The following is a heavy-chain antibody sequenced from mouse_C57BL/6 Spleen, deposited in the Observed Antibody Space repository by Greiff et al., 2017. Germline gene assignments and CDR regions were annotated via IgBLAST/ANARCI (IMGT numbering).Heavy chain of an antibody. CDR3: ASYCPDGWFDV. CDR1: GFNITDYY. J-gene: IGHJ1*03. CDR2: IDPDDGET. V-gene: IGHV14-2*01. Sequence: EVQLQQPGAELVKPGASVKLSCTASGFNITDYYMHWVKQRTEQGLEWIGMIDPDDGETKYTPKFQGKATITADTSSSTAYLQLSSLTSEDTAVYYCASYCPDGWFDVWGTGTTVTVSS. D-gene: IGHD1-1*02.